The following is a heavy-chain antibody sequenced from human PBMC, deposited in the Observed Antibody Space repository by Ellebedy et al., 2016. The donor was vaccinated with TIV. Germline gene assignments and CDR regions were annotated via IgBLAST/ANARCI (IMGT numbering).Heavy chain of an antibody. D-gene: IGHD5-24*01. V-gene: IGHV4-4*02. CDR3: ARDRDVTSRGILDY. J-gene: IGHJ4*02. Sequence: MPSETLSLTCAVSGASISSNNWWPWVRQAPGRGLEWIGEVYHSGTTYYNPSLKSRVTVSVDTSKNQFSLKLTSLTAAETAMYYCARDRDVTSRGILDYWGQGILVTVSS. CDR2: VYHSGTT. CDR1: GASISSNNW.